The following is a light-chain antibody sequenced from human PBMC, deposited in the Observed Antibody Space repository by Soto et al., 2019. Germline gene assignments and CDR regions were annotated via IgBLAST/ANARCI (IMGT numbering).Light chain of an antibody. CDR3: SSYAGSNNVV. CDR2: EVS. V-gene: IGLV2-8*01. Sequence: QSALTQPPSASGSPGQSVTISCTGTSSDVGGYKYVSWYQQHPGKVPKLMIYEVSKRPSGVPDRFSGSKSGNTVSLTVSGLQAEDEADYYCSSYAGSNNVVFGGGTKLTVL. CDR1: SSDVGGYKY. J-gene: IGLJ2*01.